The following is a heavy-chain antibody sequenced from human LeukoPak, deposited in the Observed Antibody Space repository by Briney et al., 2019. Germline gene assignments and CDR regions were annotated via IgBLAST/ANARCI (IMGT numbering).Heavy chain of an antibody. D-gene: IGHD3-10*01. CDR1: GGTFSSYA. Sequence: ASVKVSCKASGGTFSSYAISWVRQAPGQGLEWMGGIIPIFGTANYAQKFQGRVTITRDTSASTAYMELSSLRSEDTAVYYCARDRVDYCGSGSYFIDYWGQGTLVTVSS. J-gene: IGHJ4*02. CDR2: IIPIFGTA. V-gene: IGHV1-69*05. CDR3: ARDRVDYCGSGSYFIDY.